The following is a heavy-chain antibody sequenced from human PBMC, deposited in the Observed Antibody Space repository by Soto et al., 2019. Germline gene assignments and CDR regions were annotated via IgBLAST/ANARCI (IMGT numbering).Heavy chain of an antibody. CDR2: IYSGGST. Sequence: GGSLRLSCAASGFTVSSNYMSWVRQAPGKGLEWVSVIYSGGSTYYADSVKGRFTISRDNSKNTLYLQMNSLRAEDTAVYYCARDGYCSGGSCYRIFDYWGQGTLVTVSS. CDR1: GFTVSSNY. D-gene: IGHD2-15*01. V-gene: IGHV3-53*01. CDR3: ARDGYCSGGSCYRIFDY. J-gene: IGHJ4*02.